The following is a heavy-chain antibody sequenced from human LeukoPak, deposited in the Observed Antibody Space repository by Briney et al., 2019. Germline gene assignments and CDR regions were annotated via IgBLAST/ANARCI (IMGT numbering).Heavy chain of an antibody. J-gene: IGHJ3*02. V-gene: IGHV1-46*01. CDR2: INPGGSST. CDR1: GHTFTNYY. Sequence: ASVKACCKASGHTFTNYYIHWVRQAPGQGLEWMGIINPGGSSTSYAQKIQGRVTMTRDTSTTTVYMELSSLRSEDAAVYYCAGGTTNTKGAFDMWGQGTMVTVSS. D-gene: IGHD2-8*01. CDR3: AGGTTNTKGAFDM.